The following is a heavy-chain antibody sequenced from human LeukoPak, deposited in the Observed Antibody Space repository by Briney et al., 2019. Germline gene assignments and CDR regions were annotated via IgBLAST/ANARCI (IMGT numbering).Heavy chain of an antibody. CDR1: GFTFSRYW. CDR3: SKDLRGRADS. Sequence: GGPLRLSCAASGFTFSRYWMHWVRQGPGKELIWVTRMNEDGSITNYADSVRGRFTISRDNARNTLYLQMNSLRAEDTALYYCSKDLRGRADSWGRGTLVTVSS. J-gene: IGHJ4*02. V-gene: IGHV3-74*01. CDR2: MNEDGSIT.